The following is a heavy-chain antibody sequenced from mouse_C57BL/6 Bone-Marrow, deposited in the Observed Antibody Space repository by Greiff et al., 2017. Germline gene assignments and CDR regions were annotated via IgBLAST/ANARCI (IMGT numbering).Heavy chain of an antibody. CDR1: GYTFTSYG. CDR2: IYPRSGNT. CDR3: ARDCNYGDWAMDY. V-gene: IGHV1-81*01. D-gene: IGHD2-13*01. J-gene: IGHJ4*01. Sequence: VQLVESGAELARPGASVKLSCKASGYTFTSYGISWVKQRTGQGLEWIGEIYPRSGNTYYNEKFKGKATLTDDKSSSTAYMELRSLTSEDSAVYVCARDCNYGDWAMDYWGQGTSVTVSS.